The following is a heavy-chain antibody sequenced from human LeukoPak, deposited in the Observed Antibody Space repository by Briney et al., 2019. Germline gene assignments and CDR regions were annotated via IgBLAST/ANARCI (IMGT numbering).Heavy chain of an antibody. CDR2: IDRSGRT. CDR1: GGSFSGYY. CDR3: ARKSIVTAGRKPYDV. V-gene: IGHV4-34*01. Sequence: SETLSLTCAVYGGSFSGYYWSWIRQPPGKGLEWIGEIDRSGRTNSNASLKSRVTIPVDMSKNQFSLRLSSVTAADTAVYYCARKSIVTAGRKPYDVWDQGTLVTVSP. D-gene: IGHD6-13*01. J-gene: IGHJ4*02.